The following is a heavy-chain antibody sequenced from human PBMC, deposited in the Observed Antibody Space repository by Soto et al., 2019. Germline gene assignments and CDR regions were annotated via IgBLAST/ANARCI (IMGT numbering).Heavy chain of an antibody. D-gene: IGHD6-19*01. V-gene: IGHV6-1*01. CDR2: TYYRSKWYN. Sequence: QVQLQQSGPGLVKPSQTLSLMCAISGDSVSSDSATWNWIRQSPSRGLEWLGRTYYRSKWYNDYAVSVKSRIAITPDTSKNQLCLQLNAVTPEDTAVYFCARDSSGFHWYFDLWGRGTLVTVSS. J-gene: IGHJ2*01. CDR3: ARDSSGFHWYFDL. CDR1: GDSVSSDSAT.